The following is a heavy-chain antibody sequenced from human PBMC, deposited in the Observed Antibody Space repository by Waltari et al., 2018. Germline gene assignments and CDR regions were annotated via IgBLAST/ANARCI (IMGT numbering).Heavy chain of an antibody. CDR2: VHGSRKP. CDR3: ARDRGRGLYLDT. J-gene: IGHJ4*02. CDR1: RDAMSSTYW. D-gene: IGHD2-15*01. V-gene: IGHV4-4*01. Sequence: QLQLQESGPGLVQPAGSLPLHPAVSRDAMSSTYWWSWVRQPPGKGLEWIGQVHGSRKPNYTPSLASRVTMSLDTPTHRVALKVTSATAADTARYCCARDRGRGLYLDTGGQGTLVTVSP.